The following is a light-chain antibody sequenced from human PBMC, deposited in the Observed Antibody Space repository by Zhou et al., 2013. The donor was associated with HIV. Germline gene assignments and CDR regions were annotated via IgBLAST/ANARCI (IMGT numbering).Light chain of an antibody. CDR3: QQINTYPLT. Sequence: DIQMTQSPSTLSASVGDRVTITCRASERINKWLAWYQQKPGEAPKVLISKASDLESGVPSRFSGSGSGTHFTLTISSVQPEDFATYYCQQINTYPLTFGPGTTVDIK. V-gene: IGKV1-5*03. J-gene: IGKJ3*01. CDR2: KAS. CDR1: ERINKW.